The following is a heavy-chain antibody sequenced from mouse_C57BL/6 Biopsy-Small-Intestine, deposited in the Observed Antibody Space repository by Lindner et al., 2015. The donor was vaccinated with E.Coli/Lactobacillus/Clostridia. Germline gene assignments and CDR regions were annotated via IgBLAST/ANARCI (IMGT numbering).Heavy chain of an antibody. J-gene: IGHJ4*01. D-gene: IGHD1-1*01. V-gene: IGHV2-9-1*01. CDR2: IWTGGGT. CDR3: ARSITTVVGPYAMDY. Sequence: VQLHGVWTWPRWRPHRACPSHALSLGSSLTSYAISWVRQPPGKGLEWLGVIWTGGGTNYNSALKSKLSISKDNSKSQVFLKMNSLQTDDTARYYCARSITTVVGPYAMDYWGQGTSVTVSS. CDR1: GSSLTSYA.